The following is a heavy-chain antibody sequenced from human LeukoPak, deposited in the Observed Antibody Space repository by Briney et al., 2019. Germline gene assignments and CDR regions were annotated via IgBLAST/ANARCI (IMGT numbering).Heavy chain of an antibody. D-gene: IGHD3-10*01. Sequence: GGSLRLSCAASGFTFSSYWMHWVRQAPGKGLVWVSRINSDGSSTSYADSVKGRFTISRDNAKNTLYLQMNSLRAEDTAVYYCARDHQMVRGPTPYNWFDPWGQGTLVTVSS. CDR1: GFTFSSYW. V-gene: IGHV3-74*01. CDR3: ARDHQMVRGPTPYNWFDP. J-gene: IGHJ5*02. CDR2: INSDGSST.